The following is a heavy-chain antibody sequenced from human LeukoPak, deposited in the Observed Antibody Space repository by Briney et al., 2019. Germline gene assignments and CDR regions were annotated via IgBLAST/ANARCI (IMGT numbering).Heavy chain of an antibody. J-gene: IGHJ6*03. D-gene: IGHD6-13*01. CDR2: TYYRSKWYN. Sequence: SRTLSLTCAISGVSVSSNSTVWNWIRQSPSRGLEWLGRTYYRSKWYNDYAVSVKSRITVNPDTSKNQFSLQLNSVTPEDTAVYYCARVGKRMAAAGDYYFYMDVWGKGTTVTISS. CDR3: ARVGKRMAAAGDYYFYMDV. CDR1: GVSVSSNSTV. V-gene: IGHV6-1*01.